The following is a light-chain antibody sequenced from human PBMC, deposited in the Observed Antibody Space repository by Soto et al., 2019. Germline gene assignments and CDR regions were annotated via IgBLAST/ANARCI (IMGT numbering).Light chain of an antibody. Sequence: IPMTRCPSFLSASVVYKVAITFLSSAIVSRWLTWYQEKPGNPPRPLIYDASTLESGVPSRFSGSGSGTEFTLTISSLQADDVAIYYCMQYISYSWTFGQGTKVDIK. V-gene: IGKV1-5*01. CDR1: AIVSRW. CDR3: MQYISYSWT. CDR2: DAS. J-gene: IGKJ1*01.